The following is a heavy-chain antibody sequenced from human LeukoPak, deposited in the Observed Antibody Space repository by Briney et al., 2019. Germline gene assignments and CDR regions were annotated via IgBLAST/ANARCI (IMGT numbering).Heavy chain of an antibody. V-gene: IGHV3-48*01. J-gene: IGHJ5*02. CDR1: GFTFNTYS. CDR3: ARFLPQKWELPGNWFDP. D-gene: IGHD1-26*01. CDR2: ISSSSSTI. Sequence: GGSLRLSCAASGFTFNTYSMNWVRQAPGKGLEWVSYISSSSSTIYYADSVKGRFTISRDNAKNSLYLQLNSLRAEDTAVYYCARFLPQKWELPGNWFDPWGQGTLVTVSS.